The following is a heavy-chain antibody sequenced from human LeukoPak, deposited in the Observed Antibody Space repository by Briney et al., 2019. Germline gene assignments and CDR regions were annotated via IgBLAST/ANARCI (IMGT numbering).Heavy chain of an antibody. Sequence: PSETLSLTCAVYGGSFSGYYWSSIRQPPGKGLEWIGEINHSGSTNYNPSRKSRVTISVDTSKNRFSLKLSSVTPADTAVYYCARGAIQLWSVFDYWGQGTLVTVSS. CDR2: INHSGST. CDR1: GGSFSGYY. J-gene: IGHJ4*02. D-gene: IGHD5-18*01. V-gene: IGHV4-34*01. CDR3: ARGAIQLWSVFDY.